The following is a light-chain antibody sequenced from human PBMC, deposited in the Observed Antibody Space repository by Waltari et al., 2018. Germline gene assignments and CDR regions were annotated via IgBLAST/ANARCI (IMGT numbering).Light chain of an antibody. Sequence: QSALTQAASVSGSPGQSITIPCTGPSVAFGSYHLSPWYQQCPGEAPRLIIYEDSKRPSGLSNRFSGSRSGNTASLTISGLQAEDEAHYYCCSYAAPMTYVFGTGTKVTVL. J-gene: IGLJ1*01. CDR1: SVAFGSYHL. CDR2: EDS. CDR3: CSYAAPMTYV. V-gene: IGLV2-23*01.